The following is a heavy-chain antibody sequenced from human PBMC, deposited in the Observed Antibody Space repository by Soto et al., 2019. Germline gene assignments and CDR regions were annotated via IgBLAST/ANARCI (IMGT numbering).Heavy chain of an antibody. CDR1: GYAFTTYG. V-gene: IGHV1-18*01. CDR2: ISAHNGNT. Sequence: QVHLVQSGAEVKKPGASVKVSCQGSGYAFTTYGITWVRQAPGQGLEWMGWISAHNGNTNYAQKLQGRVTVTRDTSTSKAYMGLRSLRYGDTAVYYCARGRYGDYWGQGALVTVSS. J-gene: IGHJ4*02. D-gene: IGHD1-1*01. CDR3: ARGRYGDY.